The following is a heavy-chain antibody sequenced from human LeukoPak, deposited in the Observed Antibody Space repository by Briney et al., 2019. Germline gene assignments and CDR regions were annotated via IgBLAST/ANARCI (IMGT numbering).Heavy chain of an antibody. Sequence: PSETLSLTCAVYGGSFSGYYWSWIRQPPGKGLEWIGEINHSGSTNYNPSLKSRVTISVDTSKNQFSLKLSSVTAADTAVYYCARVWYNWNKRHGNDYWGQGALVTVSS. CDR1: GGSFSGYY. D-gene: IGHD1/OR15-1a*01. CDR3: ARVWYNWNKRHGNDY. CDR2: INHSGST. J-gene: IGHJ4*02. V-gene: IGHV4-34*01.